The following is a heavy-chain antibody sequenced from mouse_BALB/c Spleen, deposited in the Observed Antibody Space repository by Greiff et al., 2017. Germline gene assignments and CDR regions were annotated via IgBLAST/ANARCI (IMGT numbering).Heavy chain of an antibody. V-gene: IGHV5-6-3*01. CDR3: ARGPMITTGSYAMDY. Sequence: EVQGVESGGGLVQPGGSLKLSCAASGFTFSSYGMSWVRQTPDKRLELVATINSNGGSTYYPDSVKGRFTISRDNAKNTLYLQMSSLKSEDTAMYYCARGPMITTGSYAMDYWGQGTSVTVSS. CDR2: INSNGGST. CDR1: GFTFSSYG. J-gene: IGHJ4*01. D-gene: IGHD2-4*01.